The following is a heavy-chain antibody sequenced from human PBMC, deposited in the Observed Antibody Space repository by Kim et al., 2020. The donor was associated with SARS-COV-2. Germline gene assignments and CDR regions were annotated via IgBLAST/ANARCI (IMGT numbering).Heavy chain of an antibody. CDR2: INHSGST. D-gene: IGHD3-10*01. Sequence: SETLSLTCAVYGGSFSGYYWSWIRQPPGKGLEWIGEINHSGSTNYNPSLKSRVTISVDTSKNQFSLKLSSVTAADTAVYYCARLYRGWRGDDYWGQGTLVTVSS. CDR3: ARLYRGWRGDDY. J-gene: IGHJ4*02. CDR1: GGSFSGYY. V-gene: IGHV4-34*01.